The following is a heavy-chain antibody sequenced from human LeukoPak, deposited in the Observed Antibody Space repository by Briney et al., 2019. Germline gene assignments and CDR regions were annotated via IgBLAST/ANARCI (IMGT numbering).Heavy chain of an antibody. CDR1: GFTFSYYT. V-gene: IGHV3-21*01. CDR2: IISSSAYI. Sequence: NTGGSLRLSCAASGFTFSYYTMNWIRQAPGKGLEWVSSIISSSAYIFYADSVKGRFTISRDNAKDSLYLQMNSLRAEDTAVYYCARELVGEQDLDYWGQGTLVTVSS. CDR3: ARELVGEQDLDY. J-gene: IGHJ4*02. D-gene: IGHD1-26*01.